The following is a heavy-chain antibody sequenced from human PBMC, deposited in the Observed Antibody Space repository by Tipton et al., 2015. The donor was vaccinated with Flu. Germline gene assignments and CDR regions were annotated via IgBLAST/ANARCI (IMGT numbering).Heavy chain of an antibody. J-gene: IGHJ4*02. CDR2: ISSSGNTI. D-gene: IGHD7-27*01. V-gene: IGHV3-48*03. CDR3: ATLTGDDY. Sequence: SLRLSCAASGFTFSSYEMNWVRQAPGKGLEWLSYISSSGNTISYADFVRGRFTISRDNTKKSLYLQLNSLRAEDTAIYYCATLTGDDYWGQGIMVTVSS. CDR1: GFTFSSYE.